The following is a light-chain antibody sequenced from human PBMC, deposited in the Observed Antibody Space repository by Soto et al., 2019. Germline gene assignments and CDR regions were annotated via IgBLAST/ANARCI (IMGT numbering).Light chain of an antibody. J-gene: IGKJ5*01. V-gene: IGKV1D-12*01. CDR2: ASS. CDR1: QGIATW. CDR3: QQAYNPIT. Sequence: DIQMTQSPSSVSASVGDRVTITCRASQGIATWLAWYQQKPRKAPKRLIYASSNLESGVPSRFGGSGSGTYFTLTITSLQPEDIATYYCQQAYNPITFGQGTRLEIK.